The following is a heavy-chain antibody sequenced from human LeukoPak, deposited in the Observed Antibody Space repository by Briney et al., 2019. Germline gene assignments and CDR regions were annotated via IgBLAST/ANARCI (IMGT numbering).Heavy chain of an antibody. J-gene: IGHJ4*02. D-gene: IGHD6-25*01. CDR2: HHWKDNQ. CDR1: GFSLSTDEGG. Sequence: ESGPPLVEPTQTLTLTCTFSGFSLSTDEGGVGWSRQPPGRALEWLSHHHWKDNQYYCPSLQSRLTIAQDPSKNQVAHTMTNVDPVDTATYYCAYQVYSSGWHPFAYWGQGILGTV. V-gene: IGHV2-5*01. CDR3: AYQVYSSGWHPFAY.